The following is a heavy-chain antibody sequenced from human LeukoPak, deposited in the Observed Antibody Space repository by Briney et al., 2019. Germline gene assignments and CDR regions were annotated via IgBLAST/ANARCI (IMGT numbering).Heavy chain of an antibody. J-gene: IGHJ6*04. V-gene: IGHV5-51*01. Sequence: GGSLEISCKGSGCLFTSYWIAGVRQMPGKGLEGMGMIYPGDCDTRYSPSSQRQFTISADKSTSTAYLQWSSLKASDTAMYYCARLSRAVLTSGMDVWGKGTTVTVSA. CDR2: IYPGDCDT. CDR1: GCLFTSYW. D-gene: IGHD6-19*01. CDR3: ARLSRAVLTSGMDV.